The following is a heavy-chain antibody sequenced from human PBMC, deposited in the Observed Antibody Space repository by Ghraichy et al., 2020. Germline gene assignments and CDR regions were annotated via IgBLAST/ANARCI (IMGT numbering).Heavy chain of an antibody. D-gene: IGHD2-15*01. V-gene: IGHV4-34*01. CDR2: INHSGST. J-gene: IGHJ4*02. CDR3: ARTKRGRSGGSYYDY. Sequence: SETLSLTCAVYGGSFSGYYWSWIRQPPGKGLEWIGEINHSGSTNYNPSLKSRVTILVDTSKNQFSLKLSSVTAADTAVYYCARTKRGRSGGSYYDYWGQGTLVTVSS. CDR1: GGSFSGYY.